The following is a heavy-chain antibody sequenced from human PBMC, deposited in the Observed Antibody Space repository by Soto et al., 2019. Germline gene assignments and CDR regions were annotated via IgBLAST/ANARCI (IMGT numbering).Heavy chain of an antibody. V-gene: IGHV1-2*02. CDR1: GYTFTGYY. CDR2: INPNSGGT. D-gene: IGHD3-3*01. J-gene: IGHJ4*02. Sequence: ASVKVSCKASGYTFTGYYMHWVRQAPGQGLEWMGWINPNSGGTNYAQKFQGRVTMTRDTSISTAYMELSRLRSDDTAVYYCARELAYDFWSGYCREFDYWGQGTLVTVSS. CDR3: ARELAYDFWSGYCREFDY.